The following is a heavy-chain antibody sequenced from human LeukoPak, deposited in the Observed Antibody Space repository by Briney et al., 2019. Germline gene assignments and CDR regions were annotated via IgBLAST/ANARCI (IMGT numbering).Heavy chain of an antibody. V-gene: IGHV1-69*13. CDR2: IIPIFGTA. D-gene: IGHD1-1*01. CDR1: GGTFSSYA. J-gene: IGHJ4*02. CDR3: ASASHNWNYLTPDFDY. Sequence: GASVKVSCKASGGTFSSYAISWLRQAPGQGLEWMGGIIPIFGTANYAQKFQGRVTITADESTSTAYMELSSLRSEDTAVYYCASASHNWNYLTPDFDYWGQGTLVTVSS.